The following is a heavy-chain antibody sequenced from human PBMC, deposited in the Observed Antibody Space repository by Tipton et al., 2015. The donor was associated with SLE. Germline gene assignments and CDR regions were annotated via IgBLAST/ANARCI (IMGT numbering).Heavy chain of an antibody. J-gene: IGHJ6*02. V-gene: IGHV4-4*07. Sequence: TLSLTCAVDGGSFSVDYWSWIRQPAGKGLEWIGYIYTSGSTNYKFSLKSRFTISVDTSKNQFSLKLTSVTAADTAVYYCARETLVGPAAIGDYYYYCGMDVWGQGTTVTVSS. CDR3: ARETLVGPAAIGDYYYYCGMDV. CDR1: GGSFSVDY. CDR2: IYTSGST. D-gene: IGHD2-2*02.